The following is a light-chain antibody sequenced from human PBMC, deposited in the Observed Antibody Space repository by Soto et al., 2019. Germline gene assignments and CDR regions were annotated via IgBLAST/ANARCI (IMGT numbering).Light chain of an antibody. CDR3: CSYAGSNVV. V-gene: IGLV2-8*01. Sequence: QSALTQPPSASGSPGQSVTISCTGTSSDVGGYNYVSWYQQHPDKVPKLMIYEVSERPSGVPDRFSGSKSGNTASLTVSGLQAEDEAHYYCCSYAGSNVVFGGGTKLIVL. CDR2: EVS. J-gene: IGLJ2*01. CDR1: SSDVGGYNY.